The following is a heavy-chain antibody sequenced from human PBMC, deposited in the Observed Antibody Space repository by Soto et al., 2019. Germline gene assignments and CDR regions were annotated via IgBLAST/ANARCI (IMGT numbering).Heavy chain of an antibody. Sequence: SETLSLTCTVSGGSISSSSYYCGWVRQPPGKGLEWIGSIYYSGSTYYNPSLKSRVTISVDTSKNQFSLKLSSVTAADTAVYYCARHEYIAAAGTNDAFDIWGQGTMVT. J-gene: IGHJ3*02. CDR1: GGSISSSSYY. CDR3: ARHEYIAAAGTNDAFDI. V-gene: IGHV4-39*01. D-gene: IGHD6-13*01. CDR2: IYYSGST.